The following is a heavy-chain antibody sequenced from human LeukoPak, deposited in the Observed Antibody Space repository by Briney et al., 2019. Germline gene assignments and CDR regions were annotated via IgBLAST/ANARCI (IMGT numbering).Heavy chain of an antibody. D-gene: IGHD3-3*01. V-gene: IGHV1-24*01. CDR2: FDPEDGET. J-gene: IGHJ4*02. CDR3: ATSDFWSGYYVY. CDR1: GYTLTELS. Sequence: ASVKVSCKVSGYTLTELSMHWVRQAPGKGLEWMGGFDPEDGETIYAQKFQGRVTMTEDTSTDTAYMELSSLRSEDTAVYYCATSDFWSGYYVYWGQGTLVTVSS.